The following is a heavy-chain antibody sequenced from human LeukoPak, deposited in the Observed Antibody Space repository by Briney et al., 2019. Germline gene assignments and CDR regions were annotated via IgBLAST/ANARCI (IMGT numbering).Heavy chain of an antibody. V-gene: IGHV4-34*01. CDR3: AEEMATIGAFDY. CDR2: INHSGST. Sequence: SETLSLTCAVYGGSFSGYYWSWIRQPPGKGLEWIGEINHSGSTNYNPSLKSRVTISVDTSKNQFSLKLSSVTAADTAVYYCAEEMATIGAFDYWGQGTLVTVSS. J-gene: IGHJ4*02. CDR1: GGSFSGYY. D-gene: IGHD5-24*01.